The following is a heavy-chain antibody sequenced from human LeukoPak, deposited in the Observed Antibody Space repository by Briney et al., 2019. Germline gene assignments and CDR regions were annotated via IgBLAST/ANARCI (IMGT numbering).Heavy chain of an antibody. CDR1: GDIFSSNSAA. CDR3: ARAAAESYYYYYGMDV. J-gene: IGHJ6*02. V-gene: IGHV6-1*01. CDR2: TYYRSKWYN. D-gene: IGHD6-13*01. Sequence: SQTLSLTCAISGDIFSSNSAAWNWIRQSPSRGLEWLGRTYYRSKWYNDYAVSVKSRITINPDTSKNQFSLQLNSVTPEDTAVYYCARAAAESYYYYYGMDVWGQGTTVTVSS.